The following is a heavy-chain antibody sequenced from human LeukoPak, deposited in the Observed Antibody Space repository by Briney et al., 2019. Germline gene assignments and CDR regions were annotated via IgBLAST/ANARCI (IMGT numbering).Heavy chain of an antibody. CDR1: GGSISSYY. CDR2: IYTSGST. D-gene: IGHD1-26*01. CDR3: ARHVGDY. J-gene: IGHJ4*02. V-gene: IGHV4-4*09. Sequence: SETLSLTCAVSGGSISSYYWSWIRQPPGKGLEWIGYIYTSGSTNYNPSLKSRVTISVDTSKSQFSLKLGSVTAADTAVYYCARHVGDYWGQGTLVTVSS.